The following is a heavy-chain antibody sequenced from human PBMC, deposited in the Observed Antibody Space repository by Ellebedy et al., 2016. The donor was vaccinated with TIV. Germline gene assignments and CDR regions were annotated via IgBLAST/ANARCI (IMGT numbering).Heavy chain of an antibody. Sequence: PGGSLRLSCAASGFTFSRYWMHWVRQAPGNGLVWVSHINPDVSIATYTDSVKGRFTISRDNAKNTVYLQMNSLTAEDTAVYYCASLDMALFGEGGGFWGQGTLVTVSS. J-gene: IGHJ4*02. CDR3: ASLDMALFGEGGGF. D-gene: IGHD2-8*01. V-gene: IGHV3-74*01. CDR2: INPDVSIA. CDR1: GFTFSRYW.